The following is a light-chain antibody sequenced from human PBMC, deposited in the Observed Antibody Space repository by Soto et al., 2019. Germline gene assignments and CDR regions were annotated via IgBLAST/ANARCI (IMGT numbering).Light chain of an antibody. CDR2: AAS. J-gene: IGKJ2*01. CDR3: QQSYITPYT. Sequence: DIQMTQSPSSLSASVGDTVTITCRASQSSSVHFNWYQQKSGKVPKLLIYAASNLQSGVPSSFSGSGSETDFALTISSLQPEDFATYYCQQSYITPYTFGQGTKLQIK. V-gene: IGKV1-39*01. CDR1: QSSSVH.